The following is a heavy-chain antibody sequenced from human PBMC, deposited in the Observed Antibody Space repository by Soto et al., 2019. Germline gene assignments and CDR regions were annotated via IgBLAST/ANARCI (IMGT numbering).Heavy chain of an antibody. D-gene: IGHD2-8*01. Sequence: EVQLLESGGGLVQPGGSLRLSCAASGFTFSSYAMSWVRQAPGKGLEWVSAISGSGGSTYYADSVKGRFTISRDNSKNTLYLQMNSLRAEDTAVDYCAKDGGVNVVWLGYFDYWGQVTLVTVSS. V-gene: IGHV3-23*01. CDR3: AKDGGVNVVWLGYFDY. J-gene: IGHJ4*02. CDR1: GFTFSSYA. CDR2: ISGSGGST.